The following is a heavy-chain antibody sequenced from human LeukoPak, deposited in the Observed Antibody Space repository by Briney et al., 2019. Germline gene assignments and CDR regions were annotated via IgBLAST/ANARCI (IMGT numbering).Heavy chain of an antibody. Sequence: KPSQTLSLTCTVSGGTISSGRYYWSWIRQPAGKGLEWSGRIYNGGSTNYHPSLKSRVTISVDTSKNQFSLKLSSVTAADTAVYYCASLSGSYYPDYWGQGTLVTVSS. CDR1: GGTISSGRYY. CDR3: ASLSGSYYPDY. J-gene: IGHJ4*02. D-gene: IGHD1-26*01. CDR2: IYNGGST. V-gene: IGHV4-61*02.